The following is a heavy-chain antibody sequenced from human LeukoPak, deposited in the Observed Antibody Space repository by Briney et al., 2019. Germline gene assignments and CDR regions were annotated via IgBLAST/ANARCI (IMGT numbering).Heavy chain of an antibody. CDR3: ARERGWGGDWLWHAFDI. V-gene: IGHV4-61*02. CDR1: GGSISSGSYY. CDR2: IYTSGST. J-gene: IGHJ3*02. Sequence: ASETLSLTCTVSGGSISSGSYYWSWIRQPAGKGLEWIGRIYTSGSTNYNPSLKSRVTMSVDTSKNQFSLKLSSVTAADTAVYYCARERGWGGDWLWHAFDIWGQGTMVTVSS. D-gene: IGHD2-21*01.